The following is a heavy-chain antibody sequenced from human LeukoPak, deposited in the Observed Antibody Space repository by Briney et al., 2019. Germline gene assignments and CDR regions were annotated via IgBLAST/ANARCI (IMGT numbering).Heavy chain of an antibody. CDR2: TYCRSKRYN. CDR3: ARKTAVACLFDY. CDR1: GDSVSSNSAA. D-gene: IGHD6-19*01. J-gene: IGHJ4*02. V-gene: IGHV6-1*01. Sequence: SQSLSLTCAISGDSVSSNSAAWNWSRQSPSRGVEWLARTYCRSKRYNDYSDSVQSRITINADTSKNRISLQVNSGTPEDTAVYYCARKTAVACLFDYWGQGTLVTVSS.